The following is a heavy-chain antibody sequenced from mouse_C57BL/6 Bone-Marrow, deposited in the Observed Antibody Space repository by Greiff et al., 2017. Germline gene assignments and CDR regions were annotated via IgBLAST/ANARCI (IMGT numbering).Heavy chain of an antibody. CDR3: ARHYYGSSTWFAY. D-gene: IGHD1-1*01. J-gene: IGHJ3*01. CDR2: IYPRSGNT. V-gene: IGHV1-81*01. Sequence: VQLQQSGAELARPGASVKLSCKASGYTFTSYGISWVKQRTGQGLEWIGEIYPRSGNTYYNEKFKGKATLTADKSSSTAYMELSSLTSEDSAVYFCARHYYGSSTWFAYWGQGTLVTVSA. CDR1: GYTFTSYG.